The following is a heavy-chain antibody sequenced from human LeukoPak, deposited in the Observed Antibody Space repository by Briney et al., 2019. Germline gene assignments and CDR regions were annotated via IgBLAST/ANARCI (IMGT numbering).Heavy chain of an antibody. CDR1: GFTFSSYG. V-gene: IGHV3-33*06. Sequence: GSLRLSCAASGFTFSSYGMHWVRQAPGKGLEWVAVIWYDGSNKYYADSVKGRFTISRDNSKNTLDLQMNRLRAEDTAVDYCAKGVGSSWDSSGGAFDIWGQGKMVTVSS. D-gene: IGHD6-13*01. J-gene: IGHJ3*02. CDR2: IWYDGSNK. CDR3: AKGVGSSWDSSGGAFDI.